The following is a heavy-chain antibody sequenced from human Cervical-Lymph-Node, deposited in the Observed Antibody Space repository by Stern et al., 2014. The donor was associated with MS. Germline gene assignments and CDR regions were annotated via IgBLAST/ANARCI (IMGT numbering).Heavy chain of an antibody. CDR3: AHSIGSVSGRYSGMDV. V-gene: IGHV2-5*01. D-gene: IGHD3-3*01. CDR2: IYWNDDD. Sequence: QITLKESGPSLVRPTQTVTLTCTVSGFSLSADGVGVGWIRQAPGKALEWLALIYWNDDDRYSQSLKDRLTIKKDTSKNQVVLTMTDMDPGDTGTSFCAHSIGSVSGRYSGMDVWGQGTTVTVSS. CDR1: GFSLSADGVG. J-gene: IGHJ6*02.